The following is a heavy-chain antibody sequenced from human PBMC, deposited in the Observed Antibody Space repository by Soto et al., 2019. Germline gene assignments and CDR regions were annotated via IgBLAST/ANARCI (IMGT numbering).Heavy chain of an antibody. J-gene: IGHJ5*02. CDR3: ARAGWSDNWFDP. CDR1: GYTFTSYY. Sequence: ASVKVSCKASGYTFTSYYMHLVRQAPGQGLEWMGIINPSGGSTSYAQKFQGRVTMTRDTSTSTVYMELSSLRSEDTAVYYCARAGWSDNWFDPWGQEPWSPSPQ. D-gene: IGHD6-19*01. CDR2: INPSGGST. V-gene: IGHV1-46*03.